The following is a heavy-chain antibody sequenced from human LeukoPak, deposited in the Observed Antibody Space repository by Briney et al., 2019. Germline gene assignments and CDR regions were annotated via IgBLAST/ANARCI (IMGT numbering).Heavy chain of an antibody. CDR3: ARHRLQLWFGGYGSYFDL. CDR2: IIPILGIA. V-gene: IGHV1-69*04. Sequence: SVKVSCKASGGTFSSYAISWVRQAPGQGLEWMGRIIPILGIANYAQKFQGRVTITADKSTSTAYMELSSLRSEDTAVYYCARHRLQLWFGGYGSYFDLWGRGTLVTVSS. CDR1: GGTFSSYA. D-gene: IGHD3-10*01. J-gene: IGHJ2*01.